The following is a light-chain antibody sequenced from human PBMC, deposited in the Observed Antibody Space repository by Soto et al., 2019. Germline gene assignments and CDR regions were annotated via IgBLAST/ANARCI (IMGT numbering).Light chain of an antibody. J-gene: IGKJ1*01. V-gene: IGKV1-27*01. CDR2: AAS. Sequence: DIQMTQSPSSLSASVGDRLTITCRASQDIGKSVAWYQQRPGKVPKPLIYAASTLHSGVPSRFSGGGSGTTVTLTISNLQPEDVATYYCHMYVTAPETVGQGTKVEIK. CDR1: QDIGKS. CDR3: HMYVTAPET.